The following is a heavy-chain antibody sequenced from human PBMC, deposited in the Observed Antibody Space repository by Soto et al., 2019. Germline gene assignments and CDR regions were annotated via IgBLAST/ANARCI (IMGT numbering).Heavy chain of an antibody. CDR1: GFTFTSSA. J-gene: IGHJ3*02. Sequence: VKVSCKASGFTFTSSAVQWVRQARGQRLEWIGWIVVGSGNTNYAQKFQERVTITRDMSTSTAYTELSSLRSEDTAVYYCAAPYCSGGSCYPYAFDIWGQGTMVTVSS. CDR3: AAPYCSGGSCYPYAFDI. D-gene: IGHD2-15*01. CDR2: IVVGSGNT. V-gene: IGHV1-58*01.